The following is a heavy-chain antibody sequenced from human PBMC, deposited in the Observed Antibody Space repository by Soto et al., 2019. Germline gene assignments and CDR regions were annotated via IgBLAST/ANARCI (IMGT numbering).Heavy chain of an antibody. CDR2: INHSGST. J-gene: IGHJ5*02. D-gene: IGHD3-22*01. Sequence: SETLSLTCAVYGGSFSGYYWSWIRQPPGKGLEWIGEINHSGSTNYNPSLKSRVTISVDASKNQFSLKLSSVTAADTAVYYCATVDSLLGLPGLAPWGQGGMVTV. CDR3: ATVDSLLGLPGLAP. CDR1: GGSFSGYY. V-gene: IGHV4-34*01.